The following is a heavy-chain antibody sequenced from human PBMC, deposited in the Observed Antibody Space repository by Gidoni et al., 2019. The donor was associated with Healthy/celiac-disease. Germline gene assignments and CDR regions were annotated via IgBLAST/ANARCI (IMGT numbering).Heavy chain of an antibody. Sequence: QVQLQESGPGLVKPSETLSLPCTVSGCSISSYYWSGIRQPPGKGLEWIGYIYYSGSTNDNPSLKSRVTISVDTSKNQFSLKLSSVTAADTAVYYCAREAYYYDSSGYYYDYWGQGTLVTVSS. V-gene: IGHV4-59*01. J-gene: IGHJ4*02. CDR2: IYYSGST. CDR3: AREAYYYDSSGYYYDY. D-gene: IGHD3-22*01. CDR1: GCSISSYY.